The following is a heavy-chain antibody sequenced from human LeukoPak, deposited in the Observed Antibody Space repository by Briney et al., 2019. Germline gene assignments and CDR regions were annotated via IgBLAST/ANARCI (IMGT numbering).Heavy chain of an antibody. Sequence: PGGSLRLSCAASGLTFNKYDMTWGRQAPGEGLEWVSAISGSGDITYYADSVKGRFTITRDNSKNTLYLQMSSLRAEDTAVYYCGCSSYRAYWGQGTLVTVSS. CDR2: ISGSGDIT. CDR3: GCSSYRAY. V-gene: IGHV3-23*01. J-gene: IGHJ4*02. CDR1: GLTFNKYD. D-gene: IGHD3-10*01.